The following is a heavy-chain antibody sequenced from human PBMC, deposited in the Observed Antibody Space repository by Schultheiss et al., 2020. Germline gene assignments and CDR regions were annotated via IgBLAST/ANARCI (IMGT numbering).Heavy chain of an antibody. V-gene: IGHV3-30*18. Sequence: GGSLRLSCAASGFTFSSYTMNWVHQAPGKGLEWVAVISYDGSNKYYADSVKGRFTISRHNSKNTLYLQMNSLRAEDTAVYYCAKDRGGGDYYYYYGMDVWGQGTTVTVSS. CDR3: AKDRGGGDYYYYYGMDV. D-gene: IGHD4-17*01. CDR1: GFTFSSYT. J-gene: IGHJ6*02. CDR2: ISYDGSNK.